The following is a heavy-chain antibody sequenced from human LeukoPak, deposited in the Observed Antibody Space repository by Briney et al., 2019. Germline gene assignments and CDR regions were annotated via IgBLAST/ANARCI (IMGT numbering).Heavy chain of an antibody. V-gene: IGHV1-46*01. CDR2: INPSGGST. CDR1: GYTFTSYY. CDR3: ATGGILTPSYYYYYMDV. Sequence: ASVKVSCKASGYTFTSYYMHWVRQAPGQGLEWMGIINPSGGSTSYAQKFQGRVTMTWDTSTRTVYMELSSLRSEDTAVYYCATGGILTPSYYYYYMDVWGKGTTVTISS. D-gene: IGHD3-9*01. J-gene: IGHJ6*03.